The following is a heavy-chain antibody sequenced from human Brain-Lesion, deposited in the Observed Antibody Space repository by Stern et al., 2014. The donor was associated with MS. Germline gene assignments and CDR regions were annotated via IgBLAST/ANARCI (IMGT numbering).Heavy chain of an antibody. CDR2: IVHSGSP. J-gene: IGHJ4*02. CDR1: GGSISSGDYS. CDR3: ARIFGGNFDN. V-gene: IGHV4-30-2*01. Sequence: VQLVESGSGLVKPSQTLSLTCAVSGGSISSGDYSWSWIRQPPGKSLEWIGYIVHSGSPYYTPSLKSRVSISVDRSKNQFSLNLSSVTAADTAMYYCARIFGGNFDNWGQGTLVTVSS. D-gene: IGHD4-23*01.